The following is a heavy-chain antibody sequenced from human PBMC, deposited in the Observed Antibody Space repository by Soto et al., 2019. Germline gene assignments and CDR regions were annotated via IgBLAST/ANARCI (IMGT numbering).Heavy chain of an antibody. CDR1: GGTFSNYG. CDR2: IVPIFGA. Sequence: QVQLVQSGAEVKKPGSSVKVSCKSSGGTFSNYGFSWVRQAPGQGLECMGVIVPIFGAEHPQKFQGRVTITADESTHRVFRELRSQRAEDTAVYYCARGESDDEGSGYYQGHVWGQGTTVTVSS. V-gene: IGHV1-69*12. CDR3: ARGESDDEGSGYYQGHV. J-gene: IGHJ6*02. D-gene: IGHD3-22*01.